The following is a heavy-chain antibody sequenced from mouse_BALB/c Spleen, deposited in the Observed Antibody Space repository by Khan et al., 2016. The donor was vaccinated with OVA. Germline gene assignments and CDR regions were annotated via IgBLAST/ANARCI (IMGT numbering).Heavy chain of an antibody. J-gene: IGHJ3*01. D-gene: IGHD2-14*01. Sequence: VQLQESGAELVRPGSSVKISCKASGYGFSNYLMNWVKQGPGQGLEWIGQIYPGDGNTNYNGKFKDKVTLTVDKSYSTAYMQLSSLTSEDSAVYFCARSGYDYFAYWGQGTLVTVSA. CDR1: GYGFSNYL. V-gene: IGHV1-80*01. CDR3: ARSGYDYFAY. CDR2: IYPGDGNT.